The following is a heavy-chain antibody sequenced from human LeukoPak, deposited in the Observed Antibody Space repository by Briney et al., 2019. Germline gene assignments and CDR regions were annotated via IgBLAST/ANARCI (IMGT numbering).Heavy chain of an antibody. CDR3: AKGGNTMVRGLITY. J-gene: IGHJ4*02. CDR2: ISGSGGNT. D-gene: IGHD3-10*01. V-gene: IGHV3-23*01. CDR1: GFTFNNYA. Sequence: GGSMRLSCAASGFTFNNYAMNWVRQAPGKGLGWVSAISGSGGNTYYADSVKGRFTISRDNSKNTLYLQINSLRGEGTAVYYCAKGGNTMVRGLITYWGQGTLVTVSS.